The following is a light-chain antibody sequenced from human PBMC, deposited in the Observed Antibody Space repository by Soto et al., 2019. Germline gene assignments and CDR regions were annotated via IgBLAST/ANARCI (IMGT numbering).Light chain of an antibody. Sequence: QSVLNQPASVSGSPGQSITISCTRTSSDVGGNKYVSWYQHYPGKAPKLMICDVSNRPSGVSNRFSGSKSGNTASLTISGLQAEDEADYYCSAFTGTTYVFGTGTKVTVL. CDR2: DVS. J-gene: IGLJ1*01. CDR3: SAFTGTTYV. V-gene: IGLV2-14*03. CDR1: SSDVGGNKY.